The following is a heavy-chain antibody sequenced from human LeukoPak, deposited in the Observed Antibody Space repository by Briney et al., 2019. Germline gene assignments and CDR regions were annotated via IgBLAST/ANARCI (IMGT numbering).Heavy chain of an antibody. V-gene: IGHV3-30*02. CDR3: AKAAMGSGWSHFDY. CDR1: GFTFSSYG. D-gene: IGHD6-19*01. J-gene: IGHJ4*02. CDR2: IRYDGSNK. Sequence: GGSLRLSCAASGFTFSSYGVHWVRQAPGKGLEWVAFIRYDGSNKHYADSVKGRFTISRDNSKNTLYLQMNSLRAEDTAVYYCAKAAMGSGWSHFDYWGQGTLVTVSS.